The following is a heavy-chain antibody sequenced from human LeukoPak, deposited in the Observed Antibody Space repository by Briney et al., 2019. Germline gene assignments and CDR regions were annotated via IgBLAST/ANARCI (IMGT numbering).Heavy chain of an antibody. J-gene: IGHJ4*02. Sequence: PSETLSLTCAVYGGSFSGYYWSWIRQPPGKGLEWIGEINHSGSTNYNPSLKSRVTISVDTSKNQFSLKLSSVTAADTAVYYCARARRYAYARGPYYFDYWGQGTLVTVPS. CDR2: INHSGST. CDR3: ARARRYAYARGPYYFDY. V-gene: IGHV4-34*01. CDR1: GGSFSGYY. D-gene: IGHD3-16*01.